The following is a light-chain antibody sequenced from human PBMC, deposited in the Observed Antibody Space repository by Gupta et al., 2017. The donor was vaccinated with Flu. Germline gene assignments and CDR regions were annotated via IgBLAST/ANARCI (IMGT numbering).Light chain of an antibody. CDR3: QQYYATASWT. V-gene: IGKV4-1*01. J-gene: IGKJ1*01. CDR2: WAS. CDR1: RSVLYNSNNKNY. Sequence: DIVMTQSPDSLAVYLGERATITCRSSRSVLYNSNNKNYLAWDQQKPGQPPKLLIYWASTRESGVPDRFSGSGPGTDFTLTISSLQAEDVAVYYCQQYYATASWTFGQGTKVEIK.